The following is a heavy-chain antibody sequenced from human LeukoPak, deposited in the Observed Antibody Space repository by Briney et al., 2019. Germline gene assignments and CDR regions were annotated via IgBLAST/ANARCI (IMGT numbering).Heavy chain of an antibody. CDR2: INPSGGST. Sequence: ASVKVSCKASGYSFTSHYMHWVRQAPGQGLEWMGIINPSGGSTSYAQKFQGRVTMTRDMSTSTVYMELSSLRSEDTAVYYCARAFGVPDGYNLFEDYWGQGTLVTVSS. CDR1: GYSFTSHY. D-gene: IGHD5-24*01. CDR3: ARAFGVPDGYNLFEDY. J-gene: IGHJ4*02. V-gene: IGHV1-46*01.